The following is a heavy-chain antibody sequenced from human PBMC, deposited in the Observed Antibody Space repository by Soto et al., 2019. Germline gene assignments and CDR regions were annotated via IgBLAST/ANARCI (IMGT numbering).Heavy chain of an antibody. Sequence: GGSLRLSCAASGFTFSNYWMTWVRQAPGKGLEWVANIKQDGSDKYYVDSVKGRFTISRDNAKNSLFLQMNSLRADDTAVYYCVRTINMDSWGQGTLVTVSS. CDR3: VRTINMDS. CDR1: GFTFSNYW. CDR2: IKQDGSDK. J-gene: IGHJ5*01. V-gene: IGHV3-7*01.